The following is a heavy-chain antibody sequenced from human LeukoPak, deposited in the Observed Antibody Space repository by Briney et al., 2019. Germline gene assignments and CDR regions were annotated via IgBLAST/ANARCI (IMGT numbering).Heavy chain of an antibody. CDR3: ARYGSGSYIRFRGRNWFDP. CDR1: GGSFSGYY. Sequence: SETLSLTCAVYGGSFSGYYWSWIRQPPGKGLEWIGEINHSGSTNYNPSLKSRVTISVDTSKNQFSLKLSSVTAADTAVYYCARYGSGSYIRFRGRNWFDPWGQGTLVTASS. V-gene: IGHV4-34*01. J-gene: IGHJ5*02. CDR2: INHSGST. D-gene: IGHD3-10*01.